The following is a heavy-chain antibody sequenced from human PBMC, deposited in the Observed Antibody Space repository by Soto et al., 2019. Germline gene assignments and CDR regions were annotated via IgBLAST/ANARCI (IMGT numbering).Heavy chain of an antibody. CDR2: ITPIPGTA. D-gene: IGHD2-2*01. Sequence: QVQLVQSGAEVKKPGSSVKVSCKASGGTFGSYAISWVRQAPGQVLECVGGITPIPGTANYAQKFQGRVTIAEYESTSTADKELSSMRSEDTAVYYCARSHGRSTSLEIDYYDYYGIDVWGQGTTVTVSS. CDR3: ARSHGRSTSLEIDYYDYYGIDV. J-gene: IGHJ6*02. V-gene: IGHV1-69*01. CDR1: GGTFGSYA.